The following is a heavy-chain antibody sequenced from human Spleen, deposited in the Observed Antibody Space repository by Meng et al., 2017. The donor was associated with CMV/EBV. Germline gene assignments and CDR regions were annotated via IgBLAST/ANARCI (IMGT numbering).Heavy chain of an antibody. CDR2: IKQDGTEG. V-gene: IGHV3-7*01. J-gene: IGHJ6*02. D-gene: IGHD3-3*01. CDR3: ARDILRFLEWLLSGMDV. Sequence: GESLKISCEASAFTVSSYWMSWVRQAPGKGLEWVANIKQDGTEGYYVDSVKGRFTISRDNAKNSLYLQMNSLRAEDTAVYYCARDILRFLEWLLSGMDVWGQGTTVTVSS. CDR1: AFTVSSYW.